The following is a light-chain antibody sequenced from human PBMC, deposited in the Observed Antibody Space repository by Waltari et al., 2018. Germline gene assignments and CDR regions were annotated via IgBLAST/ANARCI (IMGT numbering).Light chain of an antibody. J-gene: IGKJ2*01. V-gene: IGKV4-1*01. CDR3: QQYFDSLS. CDR2: WAS. CDR1: QSVFHSSNSKSY. Sequence: DIVMTQSPDSLAVSLGERATFNCTSSQSVFHSSNSKSYFAWYQQKPGQPPKMIIYWASNRESGVPDRFSGSGSGTDFTLTISSLQAEDVAVYYCQQYFDSLSFGQGTKLEIK.